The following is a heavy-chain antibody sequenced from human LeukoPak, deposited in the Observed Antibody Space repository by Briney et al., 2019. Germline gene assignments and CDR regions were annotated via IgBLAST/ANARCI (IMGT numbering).Heavy chain of an antibody. V-gene: IGHV1-2*02. Sequence: GASVKVSCKASGYTFTGYYMHWVRQAPGQGLEWMGWINPNSGGTNYAQKFQGRVTMTRDTSISTAYMELNRLTPDDTAVYFCARNLGGDWVFDYLGQGTLVTVSS. D-gene: IGHD2-21*02. CDR1: GYTFTGYY. CDR2: INPNSGGT. CDR3: ARNLGGDWVFDY. J-gene: IGHJ4*02.